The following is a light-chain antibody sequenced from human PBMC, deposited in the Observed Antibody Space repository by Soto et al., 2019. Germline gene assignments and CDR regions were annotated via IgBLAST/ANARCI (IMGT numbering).Light chain of an antibody. Sequence: QSALTQPASVSGSPGQSITISCTGTSSDVGGYNYVSWYQQHPGKAPKLMIYDVSNRPSGVSNRFSGSKSGNTASLTISGLQAEDEADYSCSSYTSSSTVFGGGTKVTVL. CDR3: SSYTSSSTV. J-gene: IGLJ2*01. CDR2: DVS. V-gene: IGLV2-14*01. CDR1: SSDVGGYNY.